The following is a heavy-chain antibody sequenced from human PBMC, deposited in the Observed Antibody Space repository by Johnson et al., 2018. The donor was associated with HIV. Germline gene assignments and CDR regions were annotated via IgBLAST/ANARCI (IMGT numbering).Heavy chain of an antibody. D-gene: IGHD1-26*01. CDR2: INWNGGST. CDR3: ARDRTGGAFDI. CDR1: GFTFSDYG. Sequence: VQLVESGGGVVQPGSSLRLSCVASGFTFSDYGIHWVRQAPGKGLEWVSGINWNGGSTGYADSVKGRFTISRDNAKNSLYLQMNSLRAEDTALYYCARDRTGGAFDIWGQGTMVTVSS. V-gene: IGHV3-20*04. J-gene: IGHJ3*02.